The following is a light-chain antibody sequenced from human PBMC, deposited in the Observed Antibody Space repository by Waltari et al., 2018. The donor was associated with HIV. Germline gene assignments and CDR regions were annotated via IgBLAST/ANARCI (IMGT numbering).Light chain of an antibody. Sequence: VLTQSPASLAVSLGERAPINCNSSHSFLYRSNKKNYLAWYQQKPGQPPKLLFYWASTRESGISDRFSASGSGTDFTLTITSLQVDDVAVYYCQQYLSTPLTFGGGTKVEI. J-gene: IGKJ4*01. CDR2: WAS. CDR3: QQYLSTPLT. V-gene: IGKV4-1*01. CDR1: HSFLYRSNKKNY.